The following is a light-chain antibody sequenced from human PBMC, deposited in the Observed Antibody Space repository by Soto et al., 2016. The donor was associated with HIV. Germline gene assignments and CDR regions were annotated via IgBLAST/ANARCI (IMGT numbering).Light chain of an antibody. Sequence: DIQMTQSPPSLSASVGDRVSITCRSSQGIGNELGWYQQKPGRAPKRLIYLISTLQSGVPSRFSGSGFGTEFTFTISSLQPEDVATYYCLQHNRNPRTFGQGTKVEI. CDR2: LIS. CDR1: QGIGNE. J-gene: IGKJ1*01. V-gene: IGKV1-17*01. CDR3: LQHNRNPRT.